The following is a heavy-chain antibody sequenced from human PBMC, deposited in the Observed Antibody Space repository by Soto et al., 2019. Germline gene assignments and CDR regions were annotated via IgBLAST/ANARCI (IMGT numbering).Heavy chain of an antibody. V-gene: IGHV3-21*01. J-gene: IGHJ4*02. CDR2: SSGSSDYR. Sequence: EVQLVESGGGLVKPGGSLRLSCAGSGFSFSTSSMNWVRQAPGKELEWVSASSGSSDYRYYADSVKGRFTISRDNAKNSLFLQMNILRVEDTAVYHCAGYPSYYGSGSYYPFDFWGQGTLVTVSS. CDR1: GFSFSTSS. D-gene: IGHD3-10*01. CDR3: AGYPSYYGSGSYYPFDF.